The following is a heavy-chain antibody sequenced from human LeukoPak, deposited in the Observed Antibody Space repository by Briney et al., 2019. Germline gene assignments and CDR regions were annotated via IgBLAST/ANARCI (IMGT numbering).Heavy chain of an antibody. V-gene: IGHV3-21*05. D-gene: IGHD7-27*01. Sequence: GGSLRLSCAASGFAFSDYSMNWVRQAPGKGLEWIANTRGSGSGMGSGSYYAGAVQGRFTISRDNAKNSLYLQMNSLRAEDTAFNYCARDDNWGFDYWGQGALVTVSS. J-gene: IGHJ4*02. CDR3: ARDDNWGFDY. CDR2: TRGSGSGMGSGS. CDR1: GFAFSDYS.